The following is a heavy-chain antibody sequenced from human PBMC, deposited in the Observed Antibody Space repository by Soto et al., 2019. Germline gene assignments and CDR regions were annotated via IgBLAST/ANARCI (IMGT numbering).Heavy chain of an antibody. CDR3: ATVRLYSSSWYPDAFDI. CDR1: GGTFSNYA. Sequence: ASVKVSCQASGGTFSNYAISWVRQAPGQELEWMGGFDPEDGETIYAQKFQGRVTMTEDTSTDTAYMELSSLRSEDTAVYYCATVRLYSSSWYPDAFDIWGQGTMVTVSS. J-gene: IGHJ3*02. D-gene: IGHD6-13*01. V-gene: IGHV1-24*01. CDR2: FDPEDGET.